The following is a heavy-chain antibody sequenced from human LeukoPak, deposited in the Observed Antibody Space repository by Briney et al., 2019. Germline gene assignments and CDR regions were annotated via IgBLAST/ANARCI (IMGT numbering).Heavy chain of an antibody. CDR3: AREGDVHNWNDGYYFDH. D-gene: IGHD1-20*01. CDR2: ISGSGFAI. J-gene: IGHJ4*02. CDR1: GFTFSSYE. Sequence: GGSLRLSCAASGFTFSSYEMTWVRQAPGKGLEWLSYISGSGFAIYYADSVKGRFTISRDNAKNPLYLQMSSLRAEDTAVYYCAREGDVHNWNDGYYFDHWGQGTLVTVSS. V-gene: IGHV3-48*03.